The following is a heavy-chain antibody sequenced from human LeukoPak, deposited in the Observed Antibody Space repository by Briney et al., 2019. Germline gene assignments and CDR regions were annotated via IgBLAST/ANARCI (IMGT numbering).Heavy chain of an antibody. Sequence: ASVTVSCKASGYTFTSYDINWVRQATGQGLEWMGWMNPNSGNTGYAQKFQGRVTMTRNTSISTAYMELSSLRSEDTAVYYCARDHPPPGYSSSWSYYYYYGMDVWGQGTTVTVSS. D-gene: IGHD6-13*01. V-gene: IGHV1-8*01. CDR2: MNPNSGNT. J-gene: IGHJ6*02. CDR3: ARDHPPPGYSSSWSYYYYYGMDV. CDR1: GYTFTSYD.